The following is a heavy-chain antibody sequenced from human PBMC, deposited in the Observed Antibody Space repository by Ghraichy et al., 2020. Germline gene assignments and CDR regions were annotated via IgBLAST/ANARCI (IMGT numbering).Heavy chain of an antibody. V-gene: IGHV3-48*02. D-gene: IGHD4-23*01. CDR1: AFTFGDYN. Sequence: GGSLRLSCVGSAFTFGDYNLNWVRQSPGKGLEWISYISSSSRSIFYADSVKGRFTISRYNAQNSLFLQMKSLRDEDTAVYYCARASRVVRFYYYDGMDVWGQGTTVTVSS. CDR2: ISSSSRSI. CDR3: ARASRVVRFYYYDGMDV. J-gene: IGHJ6*02.